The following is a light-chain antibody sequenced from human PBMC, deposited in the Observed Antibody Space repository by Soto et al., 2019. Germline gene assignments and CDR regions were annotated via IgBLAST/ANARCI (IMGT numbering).Light chain of an antibody. CDR2: DAS. CDR3: QQYNNWLWT. V-gene: IGKV3-15*01. CDR1: QSVSRN. J-gene: IGKJ1*01. Sequence: EMVMTQSPAPLSVSPGERATLSCRASQSVSRNVAWYQQKPGQAPRLLIHDASTRATGISVRFSGSGSGTEFTLTISSLQSEDFAVYYCQQYNNWLWTFGQGTKVEIK.